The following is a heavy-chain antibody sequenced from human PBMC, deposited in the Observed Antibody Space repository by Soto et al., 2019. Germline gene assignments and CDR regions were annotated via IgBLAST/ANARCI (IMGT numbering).Heavy chain of an antibody. Sequence: GGSLRLSCAASGFTFTSYAMSWVRQAPGKGLEWVSAISTNSVNIYYADSVKGRFTISRDNSKNTLYLQMNSLRAEDTAVYYCAKKSSTTGATYFDYWGQGTLVTVSS. D-gene: IGHD1-7*01. J-gene: IGHJ4*02. CDR1: GFTFTSYA. CDR2: ISTNSVNI. CDR3: AKKSSTTGATYFDY. V-gene: IGHV3-23*01.